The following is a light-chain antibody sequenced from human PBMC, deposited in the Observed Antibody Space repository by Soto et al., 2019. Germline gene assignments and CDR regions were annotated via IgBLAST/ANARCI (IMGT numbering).Light chain of an antibody. CDR3: GQFVSAPPRT. CDR2: CVS. V-gene: IGKV3-20*01. J-gene: IGKJ1*01. Sequence: EIVLTQSPGTLSLSPGERATLSCRASQSVSSTFLAWSQQKPGQAPRLLIYCVSKRATGKPDRFSGSGSGTDFTHTISRLEPEDFAVYFCGQFVSAPPRTFGQGTKVEIK. CDR1: QSVSSTF.